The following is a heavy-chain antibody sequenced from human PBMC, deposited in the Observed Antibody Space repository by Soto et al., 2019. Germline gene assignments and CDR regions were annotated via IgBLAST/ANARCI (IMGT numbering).Heavy chain of an antibody. CDR3: ARDSGWPILNFDN. CDR1: DLDFSSYG. V-gene: IGHV3-30*03. Sequence: GGSLRLSCAASDLDFSSYGIHWVRQAPGKGLEWVAASSYDGRETFYADSAKGRFTVSKEMSKNTAFLQMNALRHEDTAVYFCARDSGWPILNFDNWGQGTPVTVSS. CDR2: SSYDGRET. J-gene: IGHJ4*02. D-gene: IGHD3-10*01.